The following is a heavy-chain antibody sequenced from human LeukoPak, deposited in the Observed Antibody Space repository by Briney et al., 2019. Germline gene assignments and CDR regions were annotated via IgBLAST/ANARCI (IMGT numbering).Heavy chain of an antibody. CDR1: GFTFSSYA. CDR2: ISGSGGST. CDR3: AKPFGYYGSGSYYDY. J-gene: IGHJ4*02. Sequence: GGSLRLSCAASGFTFSSYAMSWVRQAPGKGLEWVSAISGSGGSTYYVDSVKGRFTISRDNSKNTLYLQMNSLRAEDTAVYYCAKPFGYYGSGSYYDYWGQGTLVAVSS. V-gene: IGHV3-23*01. D-gene: IGHD3-10*01.